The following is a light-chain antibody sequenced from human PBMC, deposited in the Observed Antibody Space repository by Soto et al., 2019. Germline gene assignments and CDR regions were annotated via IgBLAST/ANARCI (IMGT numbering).Light chain of an antibody. CDR3: SSYTSSSTYV. CDR1: SSDVGGFNY. CDR2: DVS. V-gene: IGLV2-14*01. Sequence: SVLTQPASVNRSPGQSITISCPGTSSDVGGFNYVSWYQQHPGKAPKLMIYDVSNRPSGVSNRFSGSKSGNTASLTISGLQAEDEADYYCSSYTSSSTYVFGTGTKVTVL. J-gene: IGLJ1*01.